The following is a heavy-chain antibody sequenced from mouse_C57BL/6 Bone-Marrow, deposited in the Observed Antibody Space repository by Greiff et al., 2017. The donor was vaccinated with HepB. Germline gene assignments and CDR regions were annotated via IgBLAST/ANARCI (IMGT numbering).Heavy chain of an antibody. Sequence: EVKLMESGPGLVKPSQSLSLTCSVTGYSITSGYYWNWIRQFPGNKLEWMGYISYDGSNNYNPSLKNRISITRDTSKNQFFLKLNSVTTEDTATYYCALTGFDYWGQGTLVTVSA. D-gene: IGHD4-1*01. J-gene: IGHJ3*01. CDR3: ALTGFDY. V-gene: IGHV3-6*01. CDR1: GYSITSGYY. CDR2: ISYDGSN.